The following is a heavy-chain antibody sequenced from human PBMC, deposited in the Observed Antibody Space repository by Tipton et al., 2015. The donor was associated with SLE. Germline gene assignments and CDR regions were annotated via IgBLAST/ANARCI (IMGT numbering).Heavy chain of an antibody. CDR1: RGSFSGYY. Sequence: TLSLTCAVYRGSFSGYYWSWIRRPPGKGLEWIGETTHSGKTNYNPSLKSRVTISADTSKNQFSLKLTSVTVADTAVYYCTRGGRDDGANPFDPWGQGTLVTVSS. CDR2: TTHSGKT. V-gene: IGHV4-34*01. J-gene: IGHJ5*02. CDR3: TRGGRDDGANPFDP. D-gene: IGHD4/OR15-4a*01.